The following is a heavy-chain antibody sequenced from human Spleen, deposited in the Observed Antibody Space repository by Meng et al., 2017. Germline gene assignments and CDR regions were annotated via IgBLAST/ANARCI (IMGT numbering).Heavy chain of an antibody. D-gene: IGHD4-17*01. CDR2: IYTRGNT. CDR1: GGSISGYY. V-gene: IGHV4-4*07. Sequence: SETLSLTCTVSGGSISGYYWTWIRQPAGKGLEWIGRIYTRGNTNYNPSLKSRVTMSVDTSKNQFSLKLSSVTAADTAAYYCARLFTTVTVGVDYWGQGTLVTVSS. J-gene: IGHJ4*02. CDR3: ARLFTTVTVGVDY.